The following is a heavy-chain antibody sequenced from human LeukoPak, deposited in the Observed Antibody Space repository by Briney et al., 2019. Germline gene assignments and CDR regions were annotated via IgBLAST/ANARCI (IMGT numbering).Heavy chain of an antibody. CDR3: AREGSSSPDY. J-gene: IGHJ4*02. V-gene: IGHV1-24*01. CDR2: FDPEDGET. D-gene: IGHD6-13*01. Sequence: ASVKVSCKVSGYTLTELSMHWVRQAPGKGLEWMGGFDPEDGETIYAQKFQGRVTMTRDTSTSTVYMELSSLRSEDTAVYYCAREGSSSPDYWGQGTLVTVSS. CDR1: GYTLTELS.